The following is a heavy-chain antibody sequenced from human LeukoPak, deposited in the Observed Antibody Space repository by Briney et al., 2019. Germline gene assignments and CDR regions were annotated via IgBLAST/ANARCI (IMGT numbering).Heavy chain of an antibody. V-gene: IGHV4-34*01. CDR1: GGSFSGYY. J-gene: IGHJ4*02. CDR2: IYYSGST. Sequence: SETLSLTCAVYGGSFSGYYWTWIRQPPGKGLEWIGSIYYSGSTYYKPSLKSRVTISVHTSKNQFSLRLSSVTAADTAVYYCARDATMMGNYFNYWGQGTLVTVSS. D-gene: IGHD5-12*01. CDR3: ARDATMMGNYFNY.